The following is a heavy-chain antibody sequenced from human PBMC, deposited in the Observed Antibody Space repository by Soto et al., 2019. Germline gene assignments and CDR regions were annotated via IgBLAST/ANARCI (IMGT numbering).Heavy chain of an antibody. V-gene: IGHV3-66*01. J-gene: IGHJ3*02. CDR3: ARGMSSGWPYVFDI. CDR2: INVGDNT. D-gene: IGHD6-19*01. CDR1: GLTVTNKY. Sequence: GSLRLSCAASGLTVTNKYMTWVRQALVKGLEWVSIINVGDNTYYADSVKGRFTISRDKSKNTLYLQMNSLRAEDTAVYCCARGMSSGWPYVFDIWGQGTTVTVSS.